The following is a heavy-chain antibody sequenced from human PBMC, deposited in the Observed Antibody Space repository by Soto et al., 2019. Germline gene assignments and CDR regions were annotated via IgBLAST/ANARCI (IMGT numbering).Heavy chain of an antibody. CDR3: ARGSPFWSGYRGGYFDY. Sequence: QVQLVGSGGGVVQPGRSLRLSCAASGFTFSSYGMHWVRQAPGKGLEWVAVIWYDGSNKYYADSVKGRFTISRDNSKNTLYLQMNSLRAEDTAVYYCARGSPFWSGYRGGYFDYWGQGTLVTVSS. CDR2: IWYDGSNK. D-gene: IGHD3-3*01. J-gene: IGHJ4*02. V-gene: IGHV3-33*01. CDR1: GFTFSSYG.